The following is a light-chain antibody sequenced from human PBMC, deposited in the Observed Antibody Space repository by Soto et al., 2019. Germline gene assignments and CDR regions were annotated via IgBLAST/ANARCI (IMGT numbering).Light chain of an antibody. V-gene: IGKV1-39*01. Sequence: DFQMTQSPSSLSASVGDRVTITCRASQSVTTYLNWYQQRPGKAPNLLIYAASNLQNRVPSRFNGRGAGTDFNITISGLQPEDSATYFCQQTYSIPPLTFGGGTKVQIK. J-gene: IGKJ4*01. CDR1: QSVTTY. CDR3: QQTYSIPPLT. CDR2: AAS.